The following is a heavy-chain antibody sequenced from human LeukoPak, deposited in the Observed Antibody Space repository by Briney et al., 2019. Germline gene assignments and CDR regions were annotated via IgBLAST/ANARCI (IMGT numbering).Heavy chain of an antibody. J-gene: IGHJ6*03. D-gene: IGHD3-3*01. CDR1: GFTFSSYG. V-gene: IGHV3-74*01. CDR2: INSDGSNT. CDR3: ARGGFGHNMDV. Sequence: GGSLRLSCAASGFTFSSYGMHWVRQAPGKGPVWVSRINSDGSNTIYADSVKGRFTISRDNAKNTVYLQMNSLRVEDTAIYYCARGGFGHNMDVWGKGTTVTVSS.